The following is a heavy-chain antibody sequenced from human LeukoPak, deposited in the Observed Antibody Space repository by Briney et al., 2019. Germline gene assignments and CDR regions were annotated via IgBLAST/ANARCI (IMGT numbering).Heavy chain of an antibody. CDR1: GGSISGYY. CDR3: ARGLRRTGGGAFDI. J-gene: IGHJ3*02. V-gene: IGHV4-4*07. CDR2: IYTSGST. Sequence: PSETLSLTCTVSGGSISGYYWSWIRQPAGKGLEWIGRIYTSGSTNYNPSLKSRVTMSVDTSKNQFSLKLSSVTAADTAVYYCARGLRRTGGGAFDIWGQGTMVTVSS. D-gene: IGHD7-27*01.